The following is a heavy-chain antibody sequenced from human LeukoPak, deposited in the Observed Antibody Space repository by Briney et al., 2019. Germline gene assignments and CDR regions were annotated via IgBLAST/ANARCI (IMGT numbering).Heavy chain of an antibody. D-gene: IGHD1-26*01. CDR1: GFTFSDYY. CDR2: ISSSGSTI. V-gene: IGHV3-11*01. Sequence: GGSLRLSCAASGFTFSDYYMSWIRQAPGKGLEWVSYISSSGSTIYYADSVKGRFTISRDNAKNSLYLQMNSLRAEDTAVYYCARDYTRGSYYLFGYWGQGTLVTVSS. J-gene: IGHJ4*02. CDR3: ARDYTRGSYYLFGY.